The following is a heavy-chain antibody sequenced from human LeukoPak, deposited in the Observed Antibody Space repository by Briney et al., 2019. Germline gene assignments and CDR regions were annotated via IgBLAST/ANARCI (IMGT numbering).Heavy chain of an antibody. V-gene: IGHV4-39*07. Sequence: SETLSLTCTVSGGSISSSSYYWGWIRQPPGKGLEWIGSIYYSGSTYYNPSLKSRVTISVDTSKNQFSLKLSSVTAADTAVYYCARVFVDYYGSGSYYNVNWFDPWGQGTLVTVSS. CDR2: IYYSGST. CDR1: GGSISSSSYY. J-gene: IGHJ5*02. CDR3: ARVFVDYYGSGSYYNVNWFDP. D-gene: IGHD3-10*01.